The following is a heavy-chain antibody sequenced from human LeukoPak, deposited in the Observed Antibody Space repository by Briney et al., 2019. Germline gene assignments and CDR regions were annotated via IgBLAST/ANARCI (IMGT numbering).Heavy chain of an antibody. D-gene: IGHD3-22*01. V-gene: IGHV1-2*06. CDR1: GYTFTGYY. CDR3: ARGSPGYDSSGYYYESQRVFDY. CDR2: ISPNSGGT. Sequence: GASVKVSCKASGYTFTGYYMHWVRQAPGQGLEWMGRISPNSGGTNYAQKFQGRVTMTRDTSISTAYMELSRLRSDDTAVYYCARGSPGYDSSGYYYESQRVFDYWGQGTLVTVPS. J-gene: IGHJ4*02.